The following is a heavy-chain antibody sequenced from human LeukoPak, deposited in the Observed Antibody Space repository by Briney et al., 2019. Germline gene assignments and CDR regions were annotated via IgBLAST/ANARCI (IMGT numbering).Heavy chain of an antibody. D-gene: IGHD3-9*01. V-gene: IGHV4-39*01. CDR3: ARVRRDILTGYFNDRYFDY. CDR2: IYYSGST. Sequence: PSETLSLTCTVSGGYISSSSYYWGWIRQPPGKGLEWIGSIYYSGSTYYNPSLKSRVTISVDTSKNQFSLKLSSVTAADTAVYYCARVRRDILTGYFNDRYFDYWGQGTLVTVSS. J-gene: IGHJ4*02. CDR1: GGYISSSSYY.